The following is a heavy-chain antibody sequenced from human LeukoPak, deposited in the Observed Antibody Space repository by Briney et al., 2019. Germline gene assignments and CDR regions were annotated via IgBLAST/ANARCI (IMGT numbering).Heavy chain of an antibody. Sequence: ASVKVSCKASGYTFTSYGISWVRQAPGQGLEWMGWISAYNGNTNYAQKLQGRVTMTTDTSTSTAYMELSSLRSEDTAVYYCAREENRGLSWFDPWGQGTLVTVSS. CDR2: ISAYNGNT. CDR3: AREENRGLSWFDP. V-gene: IGHV1-18*01. J-gene: IGHJ5*02. D-gene: IGHD2/OR15-2a*01. CDR1: GYTFTSYG.